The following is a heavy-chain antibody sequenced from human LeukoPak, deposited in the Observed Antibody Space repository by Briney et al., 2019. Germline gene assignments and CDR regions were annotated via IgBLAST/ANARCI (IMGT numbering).Heavy chain of an antibody. J-gene: IGHJ3*02. CDR2: IYYSGST. CDR3: ARTTRYYDSSGYYLLDAFDI. CDR1: GDPISGGVYY. V-gene: IGHV4-31*03. D-gene: IGHD3-22*01. Sequence: SETLSLTCTVSGDPISGGVYYWSWIRQHPGKGLEWIGYIYYSGSTYYNPSLKSRVTISVDTSKNQFSLKLSSVTAADTDVYYCARTTRYYDSSGYYLLDAFDIWGQGTMVTVSS.